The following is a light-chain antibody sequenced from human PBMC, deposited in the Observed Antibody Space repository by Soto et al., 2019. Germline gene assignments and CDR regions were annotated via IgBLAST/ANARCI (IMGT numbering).Light chain of an antibody. J-gene: IGLJ1*01. CDR3: SSYTSSNIDYV. Sequence: QSALTQPASVSGSPGQSITISCTGTSSDVGGYNYVSWYQQHPGKARKRMIYEVSNRPSGVSNRFSGSKSGNTASLTISALQAEDEADYYCSSYTSSNIDYVFGTGTQVTVL. V-gene: IGLV2-14*01. CDR1: SSDVGGYNY. CDR2: EVS.